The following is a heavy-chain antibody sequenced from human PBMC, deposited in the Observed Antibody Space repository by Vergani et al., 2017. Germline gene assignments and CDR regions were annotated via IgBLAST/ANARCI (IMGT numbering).Heavy chain of an antibody. D-gene: IGHD6-19*01. CDR2: IYYSGST. Sequence: QLQLQESGPGLVKPSATLSLTCSVSGASIRSSTYYWGWIRQPPGKGLEWIACIYYSGSTYYNPSLRGRVTISVDTSKNQFSLKLISVTAADTAVDFCPRHFTVEWLVKLGWTDNGGQGILVTVSP. CDR1: GASIRSSTYY. V-gene: IGHV4-39*01. CDR3: PRHFTVEWLVKLGWTDN. J-gene: IGHJ4*02.